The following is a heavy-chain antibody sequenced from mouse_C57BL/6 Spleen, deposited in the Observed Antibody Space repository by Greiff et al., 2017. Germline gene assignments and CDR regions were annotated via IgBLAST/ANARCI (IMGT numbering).Heavy chain of an antibody. CDR3: AREGGYYYGSNSKGFAY. V-gene: IGHV5-4*01. J-gene: IGHJ3*01. CDR1: GFTFSSYA. D-gene: IGHD1-1*01. CDR2: ISDGGSYT. Sequence: EVHLVESGGGLVKPGGSLKLSCAASGFTFSSYAMSWVRQTPEKRLEWVATISDGGSYTYYPDNVKGRFTISRDNAKNNLYLQMSHLKSEDTAMYYCAREGGYYYGSNSKGFAYWGQGTLVTVSA.